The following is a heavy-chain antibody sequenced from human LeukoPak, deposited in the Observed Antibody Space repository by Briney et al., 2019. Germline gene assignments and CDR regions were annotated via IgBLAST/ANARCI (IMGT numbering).Heavy chain of an antibody. Sequence: ASVKVSCKASGYTFTSYGISWVRQAPGQGLEWMGWISAYNGNTNYAQKLQGRVTMTTDTSTSTAYMELRSLRSDDTAVYYCARFLLRGYSIDAFDIWGQGTMVTVSS. CDR3: ARFLLRGYSIDAFDI. D-gene: IGHD3-9*01. CDR1: GYTFTSYG. J-gene: IGHJ3*02. V-gene: IGHV1-18*01. CDR2: ISAYNGNT.